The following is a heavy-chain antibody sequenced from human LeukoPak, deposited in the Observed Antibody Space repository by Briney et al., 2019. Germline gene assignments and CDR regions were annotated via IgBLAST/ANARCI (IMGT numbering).Heavy chain of an antibody. CDR1: GFTSSWLC. D-gene: IGHD6-13*01. CDR2: ISYEGRNK. V-gene: IGHV3-30*04. CDR3: ARGLPGGFVGFSSSWYPLDY. J-gene: IGHJ4*02. Sequence: GKSLRLSCGASGFTSSWLCIHGVRQAPGKGVGGVAVISYEGRNKHSAASVKGRFTISRDNSKNTLFLHMNSLRAEDTAVYYCARGLPGGFVGFSSSWYPLDYWGQGALVTVSS.